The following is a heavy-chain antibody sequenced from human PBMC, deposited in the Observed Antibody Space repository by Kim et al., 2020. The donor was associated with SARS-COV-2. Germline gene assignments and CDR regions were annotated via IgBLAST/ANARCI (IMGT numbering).Heavy chain of an antibody. CDR1: GYTFTGYY. V-gene: IGHV1-2*02. CDR2: INPNSGGT. CDR3: ARVGRWRQSYFDY. Sequence: ASVKVSCKASGYTFTGYYMHGVRQAPGQGLEWMGWINPNSGGTKYAQKFQGRVTMTRDTSISTAHMELGRLRSDDTAVYYWARVGRWRQSYFDYWGQGTLVTVSS. J-gene: IGHJ4*02.